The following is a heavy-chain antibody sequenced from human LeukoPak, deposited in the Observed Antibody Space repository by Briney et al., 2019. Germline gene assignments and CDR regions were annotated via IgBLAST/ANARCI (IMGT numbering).Heavy chain of an antibody. CDR2: IIPILGIA. J-gene: IGHJ4*02. Sequence: GASVKVSCKASGGTFSSYAISWVRQAPGQGLEWMGRIIPILGIANYAQKFQGRVTITADKSTSTAYMELSSLRSEDTAVYYCASQKSYYDSSGYGYWGQGTLVTVSS. CDR1: GGTFSSYA. D-gene: IGHD3-22*01. V-gene: IGHV1-69*04. CDR3: ASQKSYYDSSGYGY.